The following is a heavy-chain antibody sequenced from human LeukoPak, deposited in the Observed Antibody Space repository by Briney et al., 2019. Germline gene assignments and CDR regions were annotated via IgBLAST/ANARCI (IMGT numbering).Heavy chain of an antibody. CDR3: ATDFVVVPAAMGSSGFDP. CDR2: FDPEDGET. V-gene: IGHV1-24*01. Sequence: GASVKVSCKVSGYTLTELSMHWVRQAPGNGLEWMGGFDPEDGETIYAQKFQGRVTMTEDTSTDTAYMDLSSLRSEDTAVYYCATDFVVVPAAMGSSGFDPWGQGTLVTVSS. CDR1: GYTLTELS. J-gene: IGHJ5*02. D-gene: IGHD2-2*01.